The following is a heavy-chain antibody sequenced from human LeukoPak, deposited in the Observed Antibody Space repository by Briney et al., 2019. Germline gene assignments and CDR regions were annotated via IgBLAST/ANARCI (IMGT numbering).Heavy chain of an antibody. CDR1: GFTFSSYA. CDR3: AKSDFGSLGR. Sequence: PGGSLRLSCAASGFTFSSYAMSWVRQAPGKGLEWVSATSGSGGSTYYADSVKGRFTISRDNSKNTLYLQVNSLRAEDTAVYYCAKSDFGSLGRWGQGTLVTVSS. D-gene: IGHD3-3*01. CDR2: TSGSGGST. J-gene: IGHJ4*02. V-gene: IGHV3-23*01.